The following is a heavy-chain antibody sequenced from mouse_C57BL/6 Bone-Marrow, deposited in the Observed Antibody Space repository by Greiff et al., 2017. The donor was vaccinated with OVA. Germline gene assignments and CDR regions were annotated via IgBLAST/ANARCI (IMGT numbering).Heavy chain of an antibody. J-gene: IGHJ2*01. CDR1: GYTFTSYW. Sequence: QVHVKQPGAELVRPGSSVKLSCKASGYTFTSYWMHWVKQRPIQGLEWIGNIDPSDSETHYNQKFKDKATLTVDKSSSTAYMQLSSLTSEDSAVYYCARGPGPDYWGQGTTLTVSS. CDR3: ARGPGPDY. V-gene: IGHV1-52*01. CDR2: IDPSDSET.